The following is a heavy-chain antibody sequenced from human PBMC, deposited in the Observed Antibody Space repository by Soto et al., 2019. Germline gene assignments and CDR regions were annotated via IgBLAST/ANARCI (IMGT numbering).Heavy chain of an antibody. CDR2: LSSSSSTK. CDR3: ARDIDG. Sequence: EVQVVESGGGLVQPGGSLRLSCAASGFTFSSYSMNWVRQAPGKGLEWVSYLSSSSSTKFYADSGKGRFTISRDNARNSLYLQMNSLRAEDTAVYYCARDIDGGGQGTLVTVSS. CDR1: GFTFSSYS. D-gene: IGHD2-15*01. V-gene: IGHV3-48*01. J-gene: IGHJ4*02.